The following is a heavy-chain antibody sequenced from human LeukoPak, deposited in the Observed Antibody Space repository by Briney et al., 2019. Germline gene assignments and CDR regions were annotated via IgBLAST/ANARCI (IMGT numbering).Heavy chain of an antibody. V-gene: IGHV4-4*02. CDR3: AKKVYSGGWYDY. D-gene: IGHD6-19*01. CDR2: IYHSGST. CDR1: GGSISSSNW. Sequence: SGTLSLTCAVSGGSISSSNWWSWVRQPPEKGLEWIGEIYHSGSTNYNPSLKSRVTISVDKSKNQFSLKLSSVTAADTAVYYCAKKVYSGGWYDYWGQGTLVTVSS. J-gene: IGHJ4*02.